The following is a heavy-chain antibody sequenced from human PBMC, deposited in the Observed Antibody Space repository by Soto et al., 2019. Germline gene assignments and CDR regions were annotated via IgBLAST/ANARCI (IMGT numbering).Heavy chain of an antibody. CDR2: IYYSGST. CDR3: ARRRYFDY. Sequence: SETLSLTCTVSGGSISSYYWSWIRQPPGEGLEWIGYIYYSGSTNYNPSLKSRVTISVDTSKNQFSLKLSSVTAADTAVYYCARRRYFDYWGKGTLVTVSS. J-gene: IGHJ4*02. CDR1: GGSISSYY. V-gene: IGHV4-59*01.